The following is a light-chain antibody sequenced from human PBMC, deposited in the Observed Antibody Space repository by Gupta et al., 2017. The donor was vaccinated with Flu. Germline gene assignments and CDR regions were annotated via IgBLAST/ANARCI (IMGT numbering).Light chain of an antibody. J-gene: IGLJ2*01. Sequence: ITTSCTGTGSDVGANNYVSWYQQHPGKAPQLKIFEVNNRPSGASNRSSGSKSGNTASLTISGLRAEDEADYYCSSYTNTNTLVVFGGGTKLTVL. CDR1: GSDVGANNY. V-gene: IGLV2-14*01. CDR3: SSYTNTNTLVV. CDR2: EVN.